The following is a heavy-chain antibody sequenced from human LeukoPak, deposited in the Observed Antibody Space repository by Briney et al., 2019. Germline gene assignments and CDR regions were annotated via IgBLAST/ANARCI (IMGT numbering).Heavy chain of an antibody. D-gene: IGHD3-16*01. Sequence: GASVKVSCKASGYTFTGYYMHWVRQAPGQGLEWMGWINPNSGGTNYAQKFQGWVTMTRDTSSNTAYMQLSRLRSDDTDVYYCARDYSHGGGSRYYGMDVWGQGTTVTVSS. CDR2: INPNSGGT. V-gene: IGHV1-2*04. CDR3: ARDYSHGGGSRYYGMDV. CDR1: GYTFTGYY. J-gene: IGHJ6*02.